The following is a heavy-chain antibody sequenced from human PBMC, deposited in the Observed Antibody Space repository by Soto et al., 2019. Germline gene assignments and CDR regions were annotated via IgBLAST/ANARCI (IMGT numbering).Heavy chain of an antibody. D-gene: IGHD3-22*01. Sequence: QVQLVQSGAEVKKPGSSVKVSCKASGGTFSSYTISWVRQAPGQGLEWMGRIIPILGIANYAQKFQGRVTITADKSTSTAYMELSSLRAEDPAVYYCASRHYDSPHRWGQGTLVTVSS. CDR3: ASRHYDSPHR. J-gene: IGHJ5*02. CDR2: IIPILGIA. V-gene: IGHV1-69*02. CDR1: GGTFSSYT.